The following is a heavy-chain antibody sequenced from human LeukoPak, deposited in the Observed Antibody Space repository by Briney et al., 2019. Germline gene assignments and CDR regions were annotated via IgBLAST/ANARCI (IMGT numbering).Heavy chain of an antibody. J-gene: IGHJ5*02. CDR1: GYTFTSYA. Sequence: ASVKVSCKASGYTFTSYAINWVRHAPGQGLEWMGWISAYNGNTNYTQKLQDRVTMTTDTSTSTAYMELRSLRSDDTAVYYCARGDYYASGRAQSPWGQGTLVTVSS. CDR3: ARGDYYASGRAQSP. D-gene: IGHD3-10*01. V-gene: IGHV1-18*01. CDR2: ISAYNGNT.